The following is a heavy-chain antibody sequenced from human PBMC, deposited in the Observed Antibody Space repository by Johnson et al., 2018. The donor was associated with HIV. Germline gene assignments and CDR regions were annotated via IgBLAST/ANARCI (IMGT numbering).Heavy chain of an antibody. CDR3: ARSGGYPNAFDM. CDR1: GFTVSSNY. CDR2: IYSGGST. Sequence: VQLVESGGGLVQPGGSLRLSCAVSGFTVSSNYMSWVRQAPGKGLEWVSVIYSGGSTFYADSVKGRFTISRDTSKNTLYLQMNSLRVEDTAVYYCARSGGYPNAFDMWGQGTMVLVSS. V-gene: IGHV3-66*01. J-gene: IGHJ3*02. D-gene: IGHD6-13*01.